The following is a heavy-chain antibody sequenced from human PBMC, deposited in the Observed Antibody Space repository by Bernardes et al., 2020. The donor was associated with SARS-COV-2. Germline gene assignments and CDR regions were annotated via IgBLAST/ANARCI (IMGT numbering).Heavy chain of an antibody. Sequence: SETLSLTRAVYGGSFRGSYWSWIRQPPGPGLEWIGEIHHGGGTNYNSSLKSRVTISGDTSKNQFSLKLSSVTSADTSVYYCARGPYYFYDSSGYYLSNWGQGTLVTVSS. D-gene: IGHD3-22*01. J-gene: IGHJ4*02. CDR3: ARGPYYFYDSSGYYLSN. CDR1: GGSFRGSY. V-gene: IGHV4-34*01. CDR2: IHHGGGT.